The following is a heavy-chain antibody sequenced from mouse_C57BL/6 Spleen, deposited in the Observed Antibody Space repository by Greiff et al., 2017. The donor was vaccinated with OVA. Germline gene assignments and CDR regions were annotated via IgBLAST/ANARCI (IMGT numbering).Heavy chain of an antibody. Sequence: VQLQQSGPELVKPGASVKISCKASGYAFSSSWMNWVKQRPGKGLEWIGRIYPGAGDTNYNGKFKGKATLTADKSSSTAYMQLSSLTSEDSAVYFCARDAGGSRTWFAYWGQETLVTVSA. CDR3: ARDAGGSRTWFAY. V-gene: IGHV1-82*01. J-gene: IGHJ3*01. CDR2: IYPGAGDT. CDR1: GYAFSSSW. D-gene: IGHD1-1*01.